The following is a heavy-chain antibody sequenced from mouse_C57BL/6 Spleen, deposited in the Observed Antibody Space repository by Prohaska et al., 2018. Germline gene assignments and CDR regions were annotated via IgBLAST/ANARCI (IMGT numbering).Heavy chain of an antibody. CDR3: TADPNAY. J-gene: IGHJ3*01. CDR1: GFTFSNYW. CDR2: IRLKADNYAT. V-gene: IGHV6-3*01. Sequence: EVKLEESGGGLVQPGGSMKLSCVASGFTFSNYWMNWVRQSPEKGLEWVAQIRLKADNYATHYAESVKGRFTISRDESKRSVYLQMNNLRAEDTGIYYCTADPNAYWGQGTLVTVSA.